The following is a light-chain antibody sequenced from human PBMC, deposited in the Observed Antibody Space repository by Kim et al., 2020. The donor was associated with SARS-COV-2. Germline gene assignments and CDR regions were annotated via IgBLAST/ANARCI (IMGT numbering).Light chain of an antibody. CDR1: QSVSRY. Sequence: EIALTQSPATLSLSPGERATLSCRASQSVSRYLAWYKQKPGQAPRLLIYDASNRATGIPARFSGSGSGTDFTLTISSLEPEDFAVYYCQQRSNWPLTFGGGTKVDIK. J-gene: IGKJ4*01. V-gene: IGKV3-11*01. CDR2: DAS. CDR3: QQRSNWPLT.